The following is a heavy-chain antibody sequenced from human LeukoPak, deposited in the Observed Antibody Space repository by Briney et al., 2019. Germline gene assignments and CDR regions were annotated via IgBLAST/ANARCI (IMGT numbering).Heavy chain of an antibody. V-gene: IGHV4-34*01. CDR1: GGSFTGYY. D-gene: IGHD5-24*01. J-gene: IGHJ3*02. CDR2: IHHSGST. CDR3: ARVEMQDAFDI. Sequence: PSETLSLTCAVYGGSFTGYYWSWIRQPPGKGLEWIGEIHHSGSTNESPSFKSRLTLAVDTSKNQFSLKLTSVTAADTAVYYCARVEMQDAFDIWGQGTMVTVSS.